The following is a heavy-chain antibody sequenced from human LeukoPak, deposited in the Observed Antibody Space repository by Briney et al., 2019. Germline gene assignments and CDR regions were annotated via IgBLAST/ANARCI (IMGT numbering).Heavy chain of an antibody. J-gene: IGHJ2*01. CDR2: IIPIFGTA. CDR1: GGTFSSYA. D-gene: IGHD6-13*01. Sequence: ASVKVSRKASGGTFSSYAISWVRQAPGQGLEWMGGIIPIFGTANYAQKFQGRATITTDESTSTAYMELSSLRSEDTAVYYCARDRKWGSSWQKYWYFDLWGRGTLVTVSS. CDR3: ARDRKWGSSWQKYWYFDL. V-gene: IGHV1-69*05.